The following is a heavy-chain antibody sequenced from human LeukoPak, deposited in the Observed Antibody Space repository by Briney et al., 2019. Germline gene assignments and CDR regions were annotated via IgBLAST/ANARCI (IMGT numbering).Heavy chain of an antibody. Sequence: GGSLRLSCAASGFTFSSYWMSWVRQPPGKGLEWVSTISGSGGGTYYADSVNGQFTISRHNTKNTLYLQINSLRPEDPAVYYCAGYFCSGGSCYRYFDYWGQGTLVTVSS. J-gene: IGHJ4*02. V-gene: IGHV3-23*01. CDR3: AGYFCSGGSCYRYFDY. CDR1: GFTFSSYW. D-gene: IGHD2-15*01. CDR2: ISGSGGGT.